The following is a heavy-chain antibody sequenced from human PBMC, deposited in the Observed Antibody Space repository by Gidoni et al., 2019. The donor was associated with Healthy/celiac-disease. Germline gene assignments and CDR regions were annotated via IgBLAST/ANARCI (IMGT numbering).Heavy chain of an antibody. V-gene: IGHV1-46*03. CDR3: ARDGRRLGEFGYDYYFDY. CDR2: INPSGGST. CDR1: GYTCTSYY. J-gene: IGHJ4*02. Sequence: QVQLGQSGAEVKKPGDSVKVSCKASGYTCTSYYMHWVRQAPGQGLEWMGIINPSGGSTSYAQKFQGRVTMTRDTSTSTVYMELSSLRSEDTAVYYCARDGRRLGEFGYDYYFDYWGQGTLVTVSS. D-gene: IGHD3-16*01.